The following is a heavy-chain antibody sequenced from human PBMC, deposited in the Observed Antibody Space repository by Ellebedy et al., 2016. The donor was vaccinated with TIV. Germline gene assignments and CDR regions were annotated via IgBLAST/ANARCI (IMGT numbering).Heavy chain of an antibody. CDR1: GFSVSSNY. D-gene: IGHD3-16*01. CDR2: FYRSGST. Sequence: GESLKISCAASGFSVSSNYMCWLRQAPGEGLEWVSIFYRSGSTSYAHSVKGRFTISRDISKNTLYLQMNSLRADDTAVYYCGRGRFGSFDAFDIWGQGTMVTVSS. J-gene: IGHJ3*02. V-gene: IGHV3-53*01. CDR3: GRGRFGSFDAFDI.